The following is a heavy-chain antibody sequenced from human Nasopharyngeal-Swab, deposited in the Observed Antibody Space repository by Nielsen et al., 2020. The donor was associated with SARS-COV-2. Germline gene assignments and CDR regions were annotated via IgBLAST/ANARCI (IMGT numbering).Heavy chain of an antibody. J-gene: IGHJ5*02. V-gene: IGHV3-74*01. CDR2: INSDGSST. CDR3: ARVGYSSSPGGWFDP. Sequence: GESLKISCAASGFTFSSYWMHWVRQAPGKGLVWVSRINSDGSSTSYADSVKGRFTISRDNAKNTLYLQMNSLSAEDTAVYYCARVGYSSSPGGWFDPWGQGTLVTVSS. D-gene: IGHD6-6*01. CDR1: GFTFSSYW.